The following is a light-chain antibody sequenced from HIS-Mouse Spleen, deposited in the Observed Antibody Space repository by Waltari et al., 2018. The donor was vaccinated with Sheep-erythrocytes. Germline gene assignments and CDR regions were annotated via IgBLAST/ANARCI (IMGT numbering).Light chain of an antibody. CDR3: SSYAGSNNWV. J-gene: IGLJ3*02. V-gene: IGLV2-8*01. CDR1: SSDVGGYNS. CDR2: EVS. Sequence: QSALTQPPSASGSPGQSVTISCTRTSSDVGGYNSFSWYQQHPGKAPKLMIDEVSKRPSGVPDRFSGSKSGNTASLTVSGLQAEDEADYYCSSYAGSNNWVFGGGTKLTVL.